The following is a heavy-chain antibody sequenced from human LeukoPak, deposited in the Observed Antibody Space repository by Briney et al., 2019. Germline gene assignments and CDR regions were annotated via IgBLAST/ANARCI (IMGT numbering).Heavy chain of an antibody. Sequence: PVKVSCKASGGTFSSYAISWVRQAPGQGLEWMGGIIPIFGTANYAQKFQGRVTITADESTSTAYMELSSLRSEDTAVYYCARDLIDRYYYDSSGYYFGYWGQGTLVAVSS. V-gene: IGHV1-69*13. CDR2: IIPIFGTA. J-gene: IGHJ4*02. D-gene: IGHD3-22*01. CDR3: ARDLIDRYYYDSSGYYFGY. CDR1: GGTFSSYA.